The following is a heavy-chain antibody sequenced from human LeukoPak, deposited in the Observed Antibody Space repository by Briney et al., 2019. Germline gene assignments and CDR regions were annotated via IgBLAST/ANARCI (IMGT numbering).Heavy chain of an antibody. CDR1: GFTFSAYA. D-gene: IGHD2-21*02. CDR2: IGSDNKP. CDR3: AKDLRVTYGLGAYDI. V-gene: IGHV3-23*01. J-gene: IGHJ3*02. Sequence: GGSLRLSCEASGFTFSAYAMTWVRQAPGKGLEWVSSIGSDNKPHYSESVKGRFAISRDNSKSMLFLQLNSLRAEDTAVYHCAKDLRVTYGLGAYDIWGQGTMVTVSS.